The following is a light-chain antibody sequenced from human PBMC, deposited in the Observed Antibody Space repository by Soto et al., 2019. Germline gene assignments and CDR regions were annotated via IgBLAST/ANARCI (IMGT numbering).Light chain of an antibody. CDR3: QQYGSSGT. V-gene: IGKV3-20*01. Sequence: EILLTQAPGTLSLSPGERATLSCRASQSLNRRYLAWYQQHPGQAPRLLIYGASNRATGIPDRFSGSGSGTDFTLTISRLEPEDFAVYYCQQYGSSGTFGQGTKVDIK. CDR1: QSLNRRY. J-gene: IGKJ1*01. CDR2: GAS.